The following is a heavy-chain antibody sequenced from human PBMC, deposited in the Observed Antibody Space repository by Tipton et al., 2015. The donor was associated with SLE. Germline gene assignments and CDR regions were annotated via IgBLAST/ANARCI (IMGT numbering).Heavy chain of an antibody. D-gene: IGHD1-1*01. CDR3: ARLLRNAYVGWFDP. V-gene: IGHV4-59*12. CDR2: MHHSGTS. Sequence: TLSLTCTVSGDSIGTYYWNWIRQSPGKGLEWIAYMHHSGTSSYNPSLKSRVIISVDRSKSQFSLNLTSVTAADTAVYYCARLLRNAYVGWFDPWGQGTLVTVSS. CDR1: GDSIGTYY. J-gene: IGHJ5*02.